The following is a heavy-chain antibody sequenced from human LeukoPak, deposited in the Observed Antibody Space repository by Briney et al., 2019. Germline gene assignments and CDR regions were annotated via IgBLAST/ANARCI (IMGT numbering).Heavy chain of an antibody. D-gene: IGHD6-6*01. Sequence: SETLSLTCTVSGGSISSHYWSWIRQPPEKGLEWIGYIYYSGSTSYNPSLKSRVTISVDTSKNQFSLKLSSVTAADTAVYYCARLEYSCSSVDYWGQGTLVTVSS. V-gene: IGHV4-59*11. J-gene: IGHJ4*02. CDR3: ARLEYSCSSVDY. CDR1: GGSISSHY. CDR2: IYYSGST.